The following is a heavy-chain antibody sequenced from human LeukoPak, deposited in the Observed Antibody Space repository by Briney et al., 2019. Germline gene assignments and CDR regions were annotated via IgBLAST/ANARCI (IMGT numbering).Heavy chain of an antibody. D-gene: IGHD2-15*01. V-gene: IGHV3-33*01. J-gene: IGHJ4*02. CDR3: ARDRLEYCSGGTCSLPHY. CDR1: GFTFSTYG. Sequence: GGSLRLSCAASGFTFSTYGLHWVRQAPGKGLEWVAVIWYDGSNRYYADSVKGRFTISRDNSKNTVHLQMNSLRAEDAAVYYCARDRLEYCSGGTCSLPHYWGQGTLVTVSS. CDR2: IWYDGSNR.